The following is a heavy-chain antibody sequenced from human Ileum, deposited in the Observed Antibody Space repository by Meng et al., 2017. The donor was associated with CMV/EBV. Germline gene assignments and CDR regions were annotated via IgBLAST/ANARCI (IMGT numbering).Heavy chain of an antibody. Sequence: GESLKISCAASGFTFSTYGMSWVRQAPGKGLEWVASTNKDGSEKYYVDSVKARFTISRDNAKTSLYLQIHSLRAEDTAVYYCERDSWAAPDYWGQGTLVTVSS. V-gene: IGHV3-7*01. CDR1: GFTFSTYG. D-gene: IGHD3-16*01. J-gene: IGHJ4*02. CDR2: TNKDGSEK. CDR3: ERDSWAAPDY.